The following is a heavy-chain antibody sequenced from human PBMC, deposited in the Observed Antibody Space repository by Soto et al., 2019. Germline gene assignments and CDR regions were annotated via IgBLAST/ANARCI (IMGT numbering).Heavy chain of an antibody. D-gene: IGHD2-15*01. CDR1: GFTFSSYW. J-gene: IGHJ4*02. Sequence: EVQLVESGGGLVQPGGSQRLSCAASGFTFSSYWMHWVRQAPGKGLVWVSRINSDGSSTSYADSVKGRFTISRDNAKKTLYLQMNSLRAEDTAVYYCARDQGYCSGGSCYVAGYWGQGTLVTVSS. V-gene: IGHV3-74*01. CDR3: ARDQGYCSGGSCYVAGY. CDR2: INSDGSST.